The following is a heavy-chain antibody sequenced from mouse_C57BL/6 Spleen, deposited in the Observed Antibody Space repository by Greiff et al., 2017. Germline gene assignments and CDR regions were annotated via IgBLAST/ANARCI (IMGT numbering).Heavy chain of an antibody. CDR3: ARNYYYGSSYGFDY. CDR1: GFSLTSYG. D-gene: IGHD1-1*01. J-gene: IGHJ2*01. V-gene: IGHV2-2*01. Sequence: VKLEESGPGLVQPSQSLSITCTVSGFSLTSYGVHWVRQSPGKGLEWLGVIWSGGSTDYNAAFISRLSISKDNSKSQVFFKMNSLQADDTAIYYCARNYYYGSSYGFDYWGQGTTLTVSS. CDR2: IWSGGST.